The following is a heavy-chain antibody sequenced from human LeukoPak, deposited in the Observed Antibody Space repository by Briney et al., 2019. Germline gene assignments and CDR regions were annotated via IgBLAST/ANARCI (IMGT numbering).Heavy chain of an antibody. CDR3: ARDWGAYYHFFDY. CDR1: GFSMSVYW. D-gene: IGHD3-22*01. J-gene: IGHJ4*02. V-gene: IGHV3-7*01. CDR2: IKQDGSER. Sequence: GGSLRLSCEASGFSMSVYWMSWVRQAPGKGLEWVGNIKQDGSERNYVDSVKGRFTISRDNAKKSLYLQMNSLRAEDTAVYYCARDWGAYYHFFDYWGQGTLVTVSA.